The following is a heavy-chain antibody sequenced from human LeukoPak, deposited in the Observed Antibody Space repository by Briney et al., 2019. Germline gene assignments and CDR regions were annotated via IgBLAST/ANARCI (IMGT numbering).Heavy chain of an antibody. J-gene: IGHJ6*02. CDR2: INPNSGGT. D-gene: IGHD3-10*01. CDR1: GYTFTGYY. CDR3: ARADITMVRGVPYGMDV. Sequence: ASVKVSCKASGYTFTGYYMHWVRQAPGQGLEWMGWINPNSGGTNYAQKFQGRVTMTRDTSISTAYMEPSRLRSDDTAVYYCARADITMVRGVPYGMDVWGQGTTVTVSS. V-gene: IGHV1-2*02.